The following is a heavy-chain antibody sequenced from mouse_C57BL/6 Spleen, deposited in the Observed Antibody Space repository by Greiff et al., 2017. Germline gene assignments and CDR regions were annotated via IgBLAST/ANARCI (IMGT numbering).Heavy chain of an antibody. J-gene: IGHJ3*01. CDR1: GYAFRSYW. Sequence: VQLVESGAELVKPGASVKISCKASGYAFRSYWMNWVKQRPGKGLEWIGQIYPGDGDTNSNGKFKGKATLTADKSSSTAYMQLSSLTSEDSAVYFCARWGDSAWFAYWGQGTLVTVSA. CDR3: ARWGDSAWFAY. CDR2: IYPGDGDT. V-gene: IGHV1-80*01.